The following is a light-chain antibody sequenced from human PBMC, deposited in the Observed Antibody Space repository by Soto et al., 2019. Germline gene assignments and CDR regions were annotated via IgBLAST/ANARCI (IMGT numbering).Light chain of an antibody. J-gene: IGLJ1*01. CDR2: EAA. Sequence: QSVLTQPASRSGSPGQSITTSCTGTSRDIGRCSVVAWYQHHPGKAPDLIIYEAAKRPSVVSYRFSGSKSGNTASLTISGLQAEDEADYYCTSYTITSPYVFGAGTKGPVL. CDR1: SRDIGRCSV. V-gene: IGLV2-14*01. CDR3: TSYTITSPYV.